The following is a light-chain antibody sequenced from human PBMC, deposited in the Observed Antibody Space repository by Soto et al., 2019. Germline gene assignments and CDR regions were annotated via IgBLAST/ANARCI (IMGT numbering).Light chain of an antibody. CDR2: GNT. CDR1: SSNIGAGYD. CDR3: QSYDYTRSGWEV. J-gene: IGLJ2*01. Sequence: QSVLTQPPSVSGAPGQRVTISCTGSSSNIGAGYDVQWYQQLPGTAPKLLVYGNTNRPSGVPDRFSGSRSGPSASLAITGLQAEDEADYYCQSYDYTRSGWEVFGGVNKVTVL. V-gene: IGLV1-40*01.